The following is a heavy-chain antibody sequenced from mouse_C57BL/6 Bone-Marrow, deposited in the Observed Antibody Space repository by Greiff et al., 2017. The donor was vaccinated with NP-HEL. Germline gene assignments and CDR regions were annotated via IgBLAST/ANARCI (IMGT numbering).Heavy chain of an antibody. CDR2: IYPGSGST. D-gene: IGHD2-3*01. V-gene: IGHV1-55*01. CDR1: GYTFTSYW. CDR3: ARDYYDGYYDYAMDY. Sequence: VQLHQPGAALVKPGASVQMSCKASGYTFTSYWITWVKQRPGQGLEWIGDIYPGSGSTNYNEKFKSKATLTVDTSSSTAYMQLSSLTSEDSAVYYCARDYYDGYYDYAMDYWGQGTSVTVSS. J-gene: IGHJ4*01.